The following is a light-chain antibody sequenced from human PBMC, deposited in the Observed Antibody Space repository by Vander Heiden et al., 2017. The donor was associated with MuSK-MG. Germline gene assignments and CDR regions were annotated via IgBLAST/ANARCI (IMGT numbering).Light chain of an antibody. CDR2: DVN. V-gene: IGLV2-14*03. Sequence: QSALTQPASLSGSPGQSITISCTGTSTDVGAYDYVSWYQHHPGKGPKLSVYDVNNRPSGVSYRFSGSKSGNTASLTISELQAEDEADYYCSSYTRTSLDVVFGGGTKLTVL. CDR1: STDVGAYDY. CDR3: SSYTRTSLDVV. J-gene: IGLJ2*01.